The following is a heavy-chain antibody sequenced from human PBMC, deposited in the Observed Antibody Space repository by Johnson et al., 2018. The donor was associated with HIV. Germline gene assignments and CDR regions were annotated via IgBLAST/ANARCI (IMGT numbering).Heavy chain of an antibody. D-gene: IGHD2-21*02. CDR2: ISWNSGST. V-gene: IGHV3-9*01. J-gene: IGHJ3*02. Sequence: QLVESGGGFIQPGRSLRLSCAASGFTFDDYAMHWVRQAPGMGLEWVSGISWNSGSTGYADSVKGRFTISRDNAKNSLYLQMNSLRAEDTALYYCARWIRYCGGDCYDVFDIWGQGTKVTVSS. CDR3: ARWIRYCGGDCYDVFDI. CDR1: GFTFDDYA.